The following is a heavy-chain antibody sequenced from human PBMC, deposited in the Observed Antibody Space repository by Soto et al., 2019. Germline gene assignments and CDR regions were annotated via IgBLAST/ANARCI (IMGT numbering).Heavy chain of an antibody. D-gene: IGHD4-17*01. Sequence: SETLSLTCTVSGGSISSYYWSWIRQPPGKGLEWIGYIYYSGSTNYNPSLKSRVTISVDTSKNQFSLKLSSVTAADTAVYYCARHRHYGEPYFDYWGQGTLVTVSS. J-gene: IGHJ4*02. CDR1: GGSISSYY. CDR2: IYYSGST. CDR3: ARHRHYGEPYFDY. V-gene: IGHV4-59*08.